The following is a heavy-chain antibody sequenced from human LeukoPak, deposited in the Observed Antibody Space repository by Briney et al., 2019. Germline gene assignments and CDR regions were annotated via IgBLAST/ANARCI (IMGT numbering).Heavy chain of an antibody. CDR1: GFXFSSYA. J-gene: IGHJ4*02. Sequence: GGSLRLSCAASGFXFSSYAISWVRQAPGKGLEWVSAISGSGGSTYYADSVKGRFTISRDNSKNTLYLQMNSLRAEDTAVYYCAKDRIAVAGMSYYFDYWGQGTLVTVSS. CDR3: AKDRIAVAGMSYYFDY. D-gene: IGHD6-19*01. V-gene: IGHV3-23*01. CDR2: ISGSGGST.